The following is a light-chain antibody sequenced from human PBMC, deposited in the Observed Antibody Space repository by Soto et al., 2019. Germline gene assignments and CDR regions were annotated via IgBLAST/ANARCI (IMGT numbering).Light chain of an antibody. Sequence: LTQSPSFLSASVGDRVTITCRASQGVSNYLAWYQQKRGQAPRLLIYAASARATGIPDRFSGSGSGTDFTLTISRLEPEDFAVYFCQLYGSSPPRYTFAQGTKLEIK. CDR1: QGVSNY. V-gene: IGKV3-20*01. J-gene: IGKJ2*01. CDR3: QLYGSSPPRYT. CDR2: AAS.